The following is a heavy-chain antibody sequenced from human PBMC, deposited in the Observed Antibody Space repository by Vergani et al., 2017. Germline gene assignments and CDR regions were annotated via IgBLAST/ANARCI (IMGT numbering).Heavy chain of an antibody. CDR1: GFIFTNYA. D-gene: IGHD5-18*01. J-gene: IGHJ4*01. V-gene: IGHV3-23*01. Sequence: EVQLLESGGGLGQPGGSLRISCAASGFIFTNYAMSWVRQAPGKGREWVSTIGGSGDSTFYADSVKGRFAISRDNSKNTVYLQMNCLRAEDTAVYYCAKDPATSMGFGGQGTLVTVSS. CDR2: IGGSGDST. CDR3: AKDPATSMGF.